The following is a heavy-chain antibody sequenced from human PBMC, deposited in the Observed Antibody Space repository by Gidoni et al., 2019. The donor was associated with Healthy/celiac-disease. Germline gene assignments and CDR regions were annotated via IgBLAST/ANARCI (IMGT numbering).Heavy chain of an antibody. D-gene: IGHD3-22*01. V-gene: IGHV1-69*02. CDR3: ARGAYYYDSSAQTLSAFDI. CDR1: GGTFSSYT. Sequence: QVQLVQSGAEVKKPGSSVKVSCKASGGTFSSYTISWVRQAPGQGLEWMGRIIPILGIANYAQKFQGRVTITADKSTSTAYMELSSLRSEDTAVYYCARGAYYYDSSAQTLSAFDIWGQGTMVTVSS. CDR2: IIPILGIA. J-gene: IGHJ3*02.